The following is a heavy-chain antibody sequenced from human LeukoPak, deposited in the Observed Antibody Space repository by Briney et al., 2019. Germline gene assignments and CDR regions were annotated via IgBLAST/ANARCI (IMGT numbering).Heavy chain of an antibody. CDR3: AREPQQRGFDY. CDR1: GGSISSYY. CDR2: INTSGST. V-gene: IGHV4-4*07. J-gene: IGHJ4*02. D-gene: IGHD6-13*01. Sequence: SETLSLTCTVSGGSISSYYWSWIRQPAGKGLEWIGRINTSGSTNYNPSLKSRVTMSVDTSKNQFSLNLGSLTAADTAVYYCAREPQQRGFDYWGQGTLVTVSS.